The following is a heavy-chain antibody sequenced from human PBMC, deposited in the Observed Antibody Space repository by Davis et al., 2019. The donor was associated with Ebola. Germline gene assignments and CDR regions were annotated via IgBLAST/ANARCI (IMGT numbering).Heavy chain of an antibody. J-gene: IGHJ5*02. Sequence: AASVKVSCKASGYTFTSYDINWVRQATGQGLEWMGWINTNTGNPTYAQGFTGRFVFSLDTSVSTAYLQISSLKAEDTAVYYCARDRLRGGFDPWGQGTLVTVSS. CDR3: ARDRLRGGFDP. CDR1: GYTFTSYD. CDR2: INTNTGNP. D-gene: IGHD3-10*01. V-gene: IGHV7-4-1*02.